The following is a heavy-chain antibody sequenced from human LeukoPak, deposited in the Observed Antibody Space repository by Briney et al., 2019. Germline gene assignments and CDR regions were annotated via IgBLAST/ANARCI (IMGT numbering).Heavy chain of an antibody. Sequence: SETLSLTCTVSGGSISSGGYYWSWIRQHPGKGLEWIGYIYYSGSTYYNPSLKSRVTISVDTSKSQFSLKLSSVTAADTAVYYCARARNYCSSTSCYSVDWFDPWGQGTLVTVSS. V-gene: IGHV4-31*03. CDR1: GGSISSGGYY. D-gene: IGHD2-2*02. CDR2: IYYSGST. J-gene: IGHJ5*02. CDR3: ARARNYCSSTSCYSVDWFDP.